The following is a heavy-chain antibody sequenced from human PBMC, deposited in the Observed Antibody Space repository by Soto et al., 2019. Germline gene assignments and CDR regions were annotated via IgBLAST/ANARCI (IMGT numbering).Heavy chain of an antibody. Sequence: GGSLRLSCAASGFTFSHAWMSWVRQGPGKGLEWVGRVKSKTNGGTTDYAAPVKGRFTISRDDSKTTLYLQMNSLKTEDTAVYYCTTDDPINKYWGQGTLVTVSS. CDR1: GFTFSHAW. CDR2: VKSKTNGGTT. V-gene: IGHV3-15*01. J-gene: IGHJ4*02. CDR3: TTDDPINKY.